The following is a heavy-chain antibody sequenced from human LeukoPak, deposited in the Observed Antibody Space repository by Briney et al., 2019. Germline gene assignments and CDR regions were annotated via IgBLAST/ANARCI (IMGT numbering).Heavy chain of an antibody. CDR2: INPNSGGT. V-gene: IGHV1-2*02. CDR3: ARDTGNVPLDY. Sequence: EASVKVSCKASGYTFTGYYMHWVRQAPGQGLEWMGWINPNSGGTNYAQKFQGRVTMTRDTSISTAYMELSRLRSDGTAVYYCARDTGNVPLDYWGQGTLVTVSS. CDR1: GYTFTGYY. J-gene: IGHJ4*02. D-gene: IGHD1-1*01.